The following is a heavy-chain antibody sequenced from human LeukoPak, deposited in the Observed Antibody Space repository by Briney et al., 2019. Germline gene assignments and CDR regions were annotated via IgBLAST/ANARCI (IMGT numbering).Heavy chain of an antibody. CDR1: GFTFAKFA. Sequence: GGSLRLSCAISGFTFAKFAMSWVRQAPGKGLEWVANIKQDGSEKYYVDSVKGRFTISRDNAKNSLYLQMNSLRAEDTAVYYCATPPYYYDSSGYYNDYWGQGTLVTVSS. D-gene: IGHD3-22*01. CDR3: ATPPYYYDSSGYYNDY. V-gene: IGHV3-7*01. CDR2: IKQDGSEK. J-gene: IGHJ4*02.